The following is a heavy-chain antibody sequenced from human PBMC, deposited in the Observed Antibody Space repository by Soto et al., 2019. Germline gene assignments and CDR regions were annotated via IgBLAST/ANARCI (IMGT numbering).Heavy chain of an antibody. CDR3: ARGIATGQLDP. D-gene: IGHD2-21*01. V-gene: IGHV1-3*01. CDR1: GYTFTRYT. Sequence: QVQLVQSGAEVKKPGASVKISCKASGYTFTRYTMNWVRQAPGHRLEWMGWINHDNGNTKSSQKFQDRVIITRDTSASTAYMHLSSLRSEDTAVYYCARGIATGQLDPWGQGTLVTVSS. J-gene: IGHJ5*02. CDR2: INHDNGNT.